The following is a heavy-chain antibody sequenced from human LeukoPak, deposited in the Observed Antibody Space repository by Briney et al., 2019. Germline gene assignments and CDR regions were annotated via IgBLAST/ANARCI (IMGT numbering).Heavy chain of an antibody. D-gene: IGHD6-13*01. CDR1: GGSISSYY. V-gene: IGHV4-59*01. J-gene: IGHJ4*02. CDR3: ARGYSSLAQFDY. Sequence: SETLSLTCTVSGGSISSYYWSWIRQPPGKGLEWIGYIYYSGSTTYNPSLKSRVTISVDTSKNQFSLKLSSVTAADAAVYYCARGYSSLAQFDYWGQGTLVTVSS. CDR2: IYYSGST.